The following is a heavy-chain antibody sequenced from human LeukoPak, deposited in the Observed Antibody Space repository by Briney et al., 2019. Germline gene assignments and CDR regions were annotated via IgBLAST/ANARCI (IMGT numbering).Heavy chain of an antibody. CDR1: GFIFSSYS. D-gene: IGHD3-22*01. Sequence: GGSLRLSCAASGFIFSSYSMNWVRQAPGKGLEWVSSICSSSTYIYYADSVKGRLTISRDNAKNSLYLQMNSLRAEDTAVYYCARRYYYDSSGYPTEDYWGQGTLVTVSS. CDR2: ICSSSTYI. V-gene: IGHV3-21*01. CDR3: ARRYYYDSSGYPTEDY. J-gene: IGHJ4*02.